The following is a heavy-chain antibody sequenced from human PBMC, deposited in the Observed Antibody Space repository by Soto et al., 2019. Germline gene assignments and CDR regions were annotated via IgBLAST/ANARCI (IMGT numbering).Heavy chain of an antibody. CDR2: INAGNGNT. J-gene: IGHJ2*01. CDR3: ASLSSSSDWYFDL. Sequence: GASVKVSCKASGYTFTSYAMHWVRQAPGQRLEWMGWINAGNGNTKYSQKLQGRVTMTTDTSTSTAYMELRSLRSDDTAVYYCASLSSSSDWYFDLWGRGTLVTVSS. D-gene: IGHD6-6*01. CDR1: GYTFTSYA. V-gene: IGHV1-3*01.